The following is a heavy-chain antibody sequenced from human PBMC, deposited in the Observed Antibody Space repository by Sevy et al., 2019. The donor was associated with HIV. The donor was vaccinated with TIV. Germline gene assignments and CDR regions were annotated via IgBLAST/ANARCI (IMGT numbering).Heavy chain of an antibody. Sequence: GGSLILSCTASGFTFGDYAMSWFRQAPGKGLEWVGFIRSKAYGGTTEYAASVKGRFTISRDDSKSIAYLQMNSLKTEDTAVYYCTRDRYFDWLPPGGMDVWGQGTTVTVSS. CDR3: TRDRYFDWLPPGGMDV. CDR2: IRSKAYGGTT. D-gene: IGHD3-9*01. CDR1: GFTFGDYA. V-gene: IGHV3-49*03. J-gene: IGHJ6*02.